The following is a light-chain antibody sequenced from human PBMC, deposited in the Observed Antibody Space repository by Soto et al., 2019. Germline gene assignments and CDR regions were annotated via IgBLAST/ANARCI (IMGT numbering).Light chain of an antibody. CDR3: QQYGSSPPIT. CDR2: GAS. J-gene: IGKJ5*01. Sequence: EVVLTQSPITLSLSEGYRSTLSCMASQSVSSSYLAWYQQKPGQAPRLLIYGASSRATGIPDRFSGSGSGTDFTLTISRLEPEDFAVYYCQQYGSSPPITFGQGTRLEIK. CDR1: QSVSSSY. V-gene: IGKV3-20*01.